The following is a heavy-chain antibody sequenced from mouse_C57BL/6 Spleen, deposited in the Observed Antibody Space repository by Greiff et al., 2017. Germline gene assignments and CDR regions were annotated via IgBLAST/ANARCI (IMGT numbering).Heavy chain of an antibody. J-gene: IGHJ1*03. CDR3: ARKTTVVADWYFDV. CDR2: ISSGSSTI. Sequence: EVNVVESGGGLVKPGGSLKLSCAASGFTFSDYGMHWVRQAPEKGLEWVAYISSGSSTIYYADTVKGRFTISRDNAKNTLFLQMTSLRSEDTAMYYCARKTTVVADWYFDVWGTGTTVTVSS. D-gene: IGHD1-1*01. V-gene: IGHV5-17*01. CDR1: GFTFSDYG.